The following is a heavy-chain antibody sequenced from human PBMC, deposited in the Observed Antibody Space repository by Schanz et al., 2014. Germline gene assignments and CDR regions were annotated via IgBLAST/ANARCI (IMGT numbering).Heavy chain of an antibody. V-gene: IGHV3-74*01. CDR1: GFTFSTYW. CDR3: ARDSGSSSWSPSDY. D-gene: IGHD6-13*01. Sequence: VQLVESGGGVVQPGGSLRLSCAASGFTFSTYWMHWVRQAPGKGLVWVSHINSDGTTTTYADSVKGRFTISRDNAKNSLYLQMNSLRAEDTALYYCARDSGSSSWSPSDYWGQGTLVTVSS. J-gene: IGHJ4*02. CDR2: INSDGTTT.